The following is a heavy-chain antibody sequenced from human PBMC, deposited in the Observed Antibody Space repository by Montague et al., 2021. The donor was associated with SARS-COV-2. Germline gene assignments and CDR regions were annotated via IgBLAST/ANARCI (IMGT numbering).Heavy chain of an antibody. CDR2: ISSSSVT. J-gene: IGHJ4*02. CDR3: ARESSQFFGSGPLDY. CDR1: GFTVSSTY. D-gene: IGHD3-10*01. V-gene: IGHV3-66*01. Sequence: SLRLSCAASGFTVSSTYMNWVRQVPGEGLEWVSSISSSSVTYSADSLKGRFTISRDNSKNTVYLQMNSLRAEDTAVYFCARESSQFFGSGPLDYWGQGSLVTVSS.